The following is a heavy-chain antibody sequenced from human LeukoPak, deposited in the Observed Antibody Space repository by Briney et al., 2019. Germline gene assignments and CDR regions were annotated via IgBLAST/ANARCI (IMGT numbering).Heavy chain of an antibody. D-gene: IGHD2-15*01. Sequence: PGGSLRLSCAASGFTFSSYGMHWVRQAPGKGLEWVAVISYDGSNKYYADSVKGRFTISRDNSKNTLYLQMNSLRAEDTAVYYCARAEGCGGGSWTFGTFDYWGQGTLVTVSS. CDR2: ISYDGSNK. J-gene: IGHJ4*02. CDR1: GFTFSSYG. V-gene: IGHV3-30*03. CDR3: ARAEGCGGGSWTFGTFDY.